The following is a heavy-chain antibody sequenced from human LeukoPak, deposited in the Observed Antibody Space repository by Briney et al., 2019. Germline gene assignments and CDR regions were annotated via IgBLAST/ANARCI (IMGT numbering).Heavy chain of an antibody. D-gene: IGHD2-15*01. Sequence: SETLSLTCTVSGASISSYYWSWIRQPPGKGLEWIAFIYYSGSTNYNPSLKSRVTISVDTSKNQFSLKLSSVTAADTAVYYCARVGPLGYCSGGSCYGFDYWGQGTLVTVSS. CDR1: GASISSYY. J-gene: IGHJ4*02. V-gene: IGHV4-59*01. CDR2: IYYSGST. CDR3: ARVGPLGYCSGGSCYGFDY.